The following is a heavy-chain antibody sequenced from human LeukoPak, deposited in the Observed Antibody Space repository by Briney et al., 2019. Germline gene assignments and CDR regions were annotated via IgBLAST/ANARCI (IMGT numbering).Heavy chain of an antibody. J-gene: IGHJ4*02. CDR3: TTLGTRGYDDFSAQ. D-gene: IGHD3/OR15-3a*01. CDR1: GFTFSNAW. V-gene: IGHV3-15*01. CDR2: IKSKTDGETP. Sequence: GGALRLSCAASGFTFSNAWMSWVRQAPGKGLEWVGRIKSKTDGETPDNATPVKGRFTISRDDSKNMLYLDMNSLKSEHPALYYCTTLGTRGYDDFSAQRGQGTLVTVPS.